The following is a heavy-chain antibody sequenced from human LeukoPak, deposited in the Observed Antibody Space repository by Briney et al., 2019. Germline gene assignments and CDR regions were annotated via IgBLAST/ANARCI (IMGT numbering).Heavy chain of an antibody. D-gene: IGHD3-10*01. J-gene: IGHJ6*02. CDR1: GGSISSYY. Sequence: SETLSLTCTVSGGSISSYYWSWIRQPAGKGLEGIGRIYTSGSTNYNPSLKSRVTMSVDTSKNQFSLKLSSVTAADTAVYYCARDGLAYYGSGSYYNPNYYGMDVWGQGTTVTVSS. V-gene: IGHV4-4*07. CDR3: ARDGLAYYGSGSYYNPNYYGMDV. CDR2: IYTSGST.